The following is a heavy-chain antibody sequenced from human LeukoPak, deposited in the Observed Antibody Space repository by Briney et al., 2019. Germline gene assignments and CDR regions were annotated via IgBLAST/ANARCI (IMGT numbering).Heavy chain of an antibody. D-gene: IGHD5-18*01. CDR1: GYSISSGYY. J-gene: IGHJ4*02. V-gene: IGHV4-38-2*01. CDR3: AGRYSYGVDY. Sequence: SETLSLTCAVSGYSISSGYYWGWIRQPPGKGLEWIGSIYHSGTTYYNPSLKSRVTISVDTSRNQFYLKLSSVAAADTAVYYCAGRYSYGVDYWGQGTLVTVSS. CDR2: IYHSGTT.